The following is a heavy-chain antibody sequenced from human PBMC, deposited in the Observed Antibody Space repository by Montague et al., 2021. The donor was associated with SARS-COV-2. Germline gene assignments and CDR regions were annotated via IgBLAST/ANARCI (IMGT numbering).Heavy chain of an antibody. V-gene: IGHV4-4*02. Sequence: SETLSLTCDVSGDSISSNIWWSWVRQTPEKGLQLMGEIYHNGGTNYNPSLRHRVTISVDKSKNQFSLKVMSVTAADTALYYCVGRGLIVDRGVPGDFEEWGHGTLVSVSS. D-gene: IGHD3-10*01. J-gene: IGHJ4*01. CDR3: VGRGLIVDRGVPGDFEE. CDR1: GDSISSNIW. CDR2: IYHNGGT.